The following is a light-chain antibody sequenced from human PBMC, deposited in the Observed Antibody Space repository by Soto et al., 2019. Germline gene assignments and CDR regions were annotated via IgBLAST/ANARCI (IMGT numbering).Light chain of an antibody. Sequence: DIVLTQSPLSLPVTLGQPASISCRSSQSLVYSDGTTYLNWFQXRTGQSPRRXIYKVSNRDSGVPDRFSGSVSGTDFTLKISRVEANDGGVDDGMQRIEFPITFFQGTRLENK. V-gene: IGKV2-30*01. CDR3: MQRIEFPIT. J-gene: IGKJ5*01. CDR2: KVS. CDR1: QSLVYSDGTTY.